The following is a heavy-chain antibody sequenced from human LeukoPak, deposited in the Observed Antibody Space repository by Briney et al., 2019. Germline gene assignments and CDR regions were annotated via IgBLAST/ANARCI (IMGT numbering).Heavy chain of an antibody. CDR2: ITGDSGTI. CDR1: GFAFSSYA. Sequence: GGSLRLSCAASGFAFSSYATNWVRQAPGKGLEWVPFITGDSGTIYYVDSMKGRFTISRDNAKNSLYLQIDNLRAEDTAVYYCARDRMGGSFDYWGQGTPVTVSS. D-gene: IGHD2-15*01. V-gene: IGHV3-48*01. J-gene: IGHJ4*02. CDR3: ARDRMGGSFDY.